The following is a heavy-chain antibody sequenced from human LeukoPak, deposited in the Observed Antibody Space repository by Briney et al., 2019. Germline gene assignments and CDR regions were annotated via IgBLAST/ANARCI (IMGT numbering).Heavy chain of an antibody. CDR3: ARDKSVRGTHFPYYYYYYMDV. J-gene: IGHJ6*03. Sequence: GGSLRLSCAASGFTFSNYSMDWVRQAPGKGLEWVSYISSSSGIINYADSVKGRFTISRDNSKNTLYLQMNSLRAEDTAVYYCARDKSVRGTHFPYYYYYYMDVWGKGTTVTVSS. D-gene: IGHD3-10*01. CDR2: ISSSSGII. CDR1: GFTFSNYS. V-gene: IGHV3-48*01.